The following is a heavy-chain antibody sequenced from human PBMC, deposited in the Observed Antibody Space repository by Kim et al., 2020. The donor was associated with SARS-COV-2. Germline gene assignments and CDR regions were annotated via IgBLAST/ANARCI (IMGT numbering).Heavy chain of an antibody. V-gene: IGHV3-11*06. Sequence: GGSLRLSCAASGFTFSDYYMSWIRQAPGKGLEWVSYISSSSSYTNYADSVKGRFTISRDNAKNSLYLQMNSLRAEDTAVYYCARDSSVLRYFDWLPPHYYYYGMDVWGQGTTVTVSS. CDR1: GFTFSDYY. CDR2: ISSSSSYT. D-gene: IGHD3-9*01. J-gene: IGHJ6*02. CDR3: ARDSSVLRYFDWLPPHYYYYGMDV.